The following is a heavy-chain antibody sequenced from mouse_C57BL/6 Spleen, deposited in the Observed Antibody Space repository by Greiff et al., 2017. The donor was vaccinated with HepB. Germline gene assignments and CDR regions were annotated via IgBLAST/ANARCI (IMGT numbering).Heavy chain of an antibody. CDR2: IDPSDSYT. CDR3: ARYYGSRPYYAMDY. V-gene: IGHV1-69*01. Sequence: VQLQQPGAELVMPGASVKLSCKASGYTFTSYWMHWVKQRPGQGLEWIGEIDPSDSYTNYNQKFKGKSTLTVDKSSSTAYMQLSSLTSEDSAVYYCARYYGSRPYYAMDYWGQGTSVTVSS. J-gene: IGHJ4*01. CDR1: GYTFTSYW. D-gene: IGHD1-1*01.